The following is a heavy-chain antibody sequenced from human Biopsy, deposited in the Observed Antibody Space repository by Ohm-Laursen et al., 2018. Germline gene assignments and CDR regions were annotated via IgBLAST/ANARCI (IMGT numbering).Heavy chain of an antibody. J-gene: IGHJ6*02. D-gene: IGHD3-22*01. CDR3: VRGVDYYDPYHYYALDV. Sequence: SETLSLTCAVYGGSFSEYYWSWIRQPAGKGLEWIGEINHSGRTNYNPSLKSRVTISVDTSKNQFSLKVRSVTAADTAVYYCVRGVDYYDPYHYYALDVWGQGTTVTVSS. CDR2: INHSGRT. V-gene: IGHV4-34*01. CDR1: GGSFSEYY.